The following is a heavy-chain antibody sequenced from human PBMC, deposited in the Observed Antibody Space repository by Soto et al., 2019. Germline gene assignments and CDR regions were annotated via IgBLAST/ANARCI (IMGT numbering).Heavy chain of an antibody. D-gene: IGHD6-6*01. CDR2: ISGSGGRT. Sequence: LRLSCAASGFTFSSYGMSWVRQAPGKGLEWISFISGSGGRTDYAVSVKGRFTVSRDNSKNTLYLQMISLGADDTAVYYCAKEHSSSWASASWGQGTLVTVSS. V-gene: IGHV3-23*01. CDR1: GFTFSSYG. CDR3: AKEHSSSWASAS. J-gene: IGHJ4*02.